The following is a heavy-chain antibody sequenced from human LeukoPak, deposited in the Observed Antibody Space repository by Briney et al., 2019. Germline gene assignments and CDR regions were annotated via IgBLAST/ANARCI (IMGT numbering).Heavy chain of an antibody. CDR1: DVSISSHF. CDR2: VYSSGSV. D-gene: IGHD6-13*01. J-gene: IGHJ4*02. Sequence: PSETLSLTCSVPDVSISSHFWSWIRQPAGRGLQWIGRVYSSGSVNYNPSLKSRVTISVDRSKNQFSLKLNSVTAADTAVYYCARESVDSSHFDYWGQGTLVTVSS. CDR3: ARESVDSSHFDY. V-gene: IGHV4-4*07.